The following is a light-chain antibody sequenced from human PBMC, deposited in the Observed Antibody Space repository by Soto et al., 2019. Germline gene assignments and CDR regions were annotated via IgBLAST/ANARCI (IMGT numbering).Light chain of an antibody. CDR1: QNINNY. CDR2: AAS. V-gene: IGKV1-39*01. CDR3: QQCYSNPLT. Sequence: DIQMTQSPSSLSASVGDRVTITCRASQNINNYLNWYQQKPGKAPKFLMYAASSLQSGVPSRFSGSGSGTDFTLTINGLQPEDFATYYCQQCYSNPLTFGGGTKVEIK. J-gene: IGKJ4*01.